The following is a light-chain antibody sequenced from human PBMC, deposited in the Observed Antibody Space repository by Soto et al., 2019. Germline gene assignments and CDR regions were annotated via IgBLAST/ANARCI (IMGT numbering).Light chain of an antibody. CDR1: QSVSSSY. CDR3: GQFVSAPPRT. J-gene: IGKJ1*01. Sequence: IVLTQSPGTRSVSAGERATLSCRASQSVSSSYLAWYQQKPGQAPRLLIYGASSRATGIPDRFSGSGSGTDFTLTISRLETEDFAVYFCGQFVSAPPRTFGQGTKVDIK. V-gene: IGKV3-20*01. CDR2: GAS.